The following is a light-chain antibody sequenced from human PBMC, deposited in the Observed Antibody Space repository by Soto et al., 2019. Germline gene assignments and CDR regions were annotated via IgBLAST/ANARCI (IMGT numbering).Light chain of an antibody. Sequence: QSALTQPPSASASPGQSVTISCTGTNNDIGGYNYVSWYQHHPGKAPQLIIYDVTKRPSGVLDRFSGSKSGNTASLPVAGLQTYDEAEYFCSSYAGISHLVFGTGTKLTVL. CDR1: NNDIGGYNY. J-gene: IGLJ1*01. V-gene: IGLV2-8*01. CDR2: DVT. CDR3: SSYAGISHLV.